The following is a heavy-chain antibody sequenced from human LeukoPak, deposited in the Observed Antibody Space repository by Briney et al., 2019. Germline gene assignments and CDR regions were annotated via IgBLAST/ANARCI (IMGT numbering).Heavy chain of an antibody. CDR2: IYPGDSDT. CDR1: GYSFPNYW. CDR3: ARSRAEKVPVWGSYRHHDAFDI. Sequence: GESLKISCKGSGYSFPNYWIGWVRQMPGKGGGWMGIIYPGDSDTTYKPSFQGQVTISADKSISTAYLQWSSLKASDTAMYYCARSRAEKVPVWGSYRHHDAFDIWGQGTRVTVSP. V-gene: IGHV5-51*01. J-gene: IGHJ3*02. D-gene: IGHD3-16*02.